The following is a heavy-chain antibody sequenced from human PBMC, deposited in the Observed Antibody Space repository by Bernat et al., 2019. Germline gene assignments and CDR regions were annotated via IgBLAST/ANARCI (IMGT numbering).Heavy chain of an antibody. CDR3: ARTGYSSSWPPRGAFDI. V-gene: IGHV3-30*01. Sequence: QVQLVESGGGVVQPGRSLRLSCAASGFTFSSYAMHWVRQAPGKGLEWVAVISYDGSNKYYADSVKGRFTISRDNSKNTLYLQMNSLRAEDTAVYYCARTGYSSSWPPRGAFDIWGQGKMVTVSS. CDR1: GFTFSSYA. J-gene: IGHJ3*02. CDR2: ISYDGSNK. D-gene: IGHD6-13*01.